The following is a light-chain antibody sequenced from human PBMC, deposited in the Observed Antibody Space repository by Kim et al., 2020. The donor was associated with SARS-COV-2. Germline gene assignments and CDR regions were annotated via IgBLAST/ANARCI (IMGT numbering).Light chain of an antibody. V-gene: IGKV1-33*01. CDR2: DAS. CDR3: QQYHYLPHT. Sequence: DIQMTQSPPSLSASVGDRVTITCQASQDIMKSLNWFQQRPGKAPKLLLYDASDLETGVPSRFSGSGSGTYFSFTIDSLQPDDFATYYCQQYHYLPHTFGGGTKLEI. J-gene: IGKJ4*01. CDR1: QDIMKS.